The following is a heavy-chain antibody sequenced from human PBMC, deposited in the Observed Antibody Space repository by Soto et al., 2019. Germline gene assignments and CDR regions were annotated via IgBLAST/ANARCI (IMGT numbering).Heavy chain of an antibody. CDR3: AKAVREVINNFDY. D-gene: IGHD3-10*01. J-gene: IGHJ4*02. V-gene: IGHV3-23*01. CDR2: ISGSGGTT. Sequence: PGGSLRLSCAASGVTFSSYAMIGVRQAPGKGLEWVSGISGSGGTTYYADSVKGRFTISRDNSKNTMYLQINSLRAEDTAVYYCAKAVREVINNFDYWGQGTLVTVSS. CDR1: GVTFSSYA.